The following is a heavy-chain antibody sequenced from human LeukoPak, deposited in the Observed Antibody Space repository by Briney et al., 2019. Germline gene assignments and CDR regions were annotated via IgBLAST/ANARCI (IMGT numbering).Heavy chain of an antibody. D-gene: IGHD5-18*01. V-gene: IGHV1-69*06. CDR1: GGTFSSYA. J-gene: IGHJ3*02. CDR3: ARDLRDTAMVDDAFDI. CDR2: IIPIFGTA. Sequence: ASVKVSCKASGGTFSSYAISWVRQAPGQGLEWMGGIIPIFGTANYAQKFQGRVTITADKSTSTAYMELSSLRSEDTAVYYCARDLRDTAMVDDAFDIWGQGTMVTVSS.